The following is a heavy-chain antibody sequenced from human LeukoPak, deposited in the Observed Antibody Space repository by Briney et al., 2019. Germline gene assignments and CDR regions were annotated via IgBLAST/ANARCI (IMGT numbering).Heavy chain of an antibody. CDR2: IIGGAGST. Sequence: HAGGSLRLSCAASGFTVSSNYMSWVRQAPGKGLEWVSGIIGGAGSTYYADSVKGRFTISGDNSKNTLFLQMNSLRAEDTAVYYCAHGAMYQLDYWGQGTLVIVSS. CDR3: AHGAMYQLDY. V-gene: IGHV3-23*01. CDR1: GFTVSSNY. D-gene: IGHD2-2*01. J-gene: IGHJ4*02.